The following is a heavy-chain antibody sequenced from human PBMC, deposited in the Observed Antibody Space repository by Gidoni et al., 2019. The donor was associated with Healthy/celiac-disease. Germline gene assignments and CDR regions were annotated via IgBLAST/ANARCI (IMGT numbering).Heavy chain of an antibody. J-gene: IGHJ5*02. CDR2: IGTDGDT. D-gene: IGHD3-10*01. CDR1: GFTLSSYD. V-gene: IGHV3-13*01. CDR3: TRDRGVGPDLNWFDP. Sequence: EVQLVESGGGLVQPGGSLRLSCSASGFTLSSYDMHWVRQATGKGLEWVSTIGTDGDTPSPGCVEGRFTIPREKAKNPLSLKMNRLRAEDTAVYYCTRDRGVGPDLNWFDPWGQGTLVTVSS.